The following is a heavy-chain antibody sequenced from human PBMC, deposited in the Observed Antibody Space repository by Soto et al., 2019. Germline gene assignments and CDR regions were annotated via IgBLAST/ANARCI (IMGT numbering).Heavy chain of an antibody. D-gene: IGHD3-10*01. CDR1: GFSLSTSGVG. CDR2: IYWDDDN. J-gene: IGHJ4*02. CDR3: AYSRYTGSGVDY. Sequence: QITLKESGPTLVKPTQTLTLTCTFSGFSLSTSGVGVGWIRQPPGKSLEWLALIYWDDDNRYSPSLKSRLTITKDTSKNQVVLTMTNMDPVDTATYYCAYSRYTGSGVDYWGQGTRVTVSS. V-gene: IGHV2-5*02.